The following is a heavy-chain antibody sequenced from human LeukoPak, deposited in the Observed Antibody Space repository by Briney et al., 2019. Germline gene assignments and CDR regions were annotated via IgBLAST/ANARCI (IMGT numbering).Heavy chain of an antibody. J-gene: IGHJ4*02. CDR2: IGPIRGDT. D-gene: IGHD1-26*01. V-gene: IGHV1-2*02. CDR3: VRDRGGTYDY. CDR1: GYTFTYHY. Sequence: GASVKVSCKASGYTFTYHYIHWVRQAPGQGLELMGWIGPIRGDTHETQRFQGRVTLTRDTSISTVYMELSSLRSDDTAIYYCVRDRGGTYDYWGQGTLVTVSS.